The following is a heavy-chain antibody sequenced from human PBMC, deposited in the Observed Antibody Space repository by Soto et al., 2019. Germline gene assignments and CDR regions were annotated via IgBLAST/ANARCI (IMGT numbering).Heavy chain of an antibody. D-gene: IGHD3-22*01. CDR1: GYSFTAYG. J-gene: IGHJ4*02. CDR3: ARELRTDSSAYSSIAY. CDR2: VGTNNANT. Sequence: QVQLVQSGPEVKMPGASVKVSCKTSGYSFTAYGLAWLRQAPGQRPEWLGWVGTNNANTNYAQKFRGRVTMTTDRPTTTTCMELRSLRSDDTAVYYCARELRTDSSAYSSIAYWGQGTLVTVSS. V-gene: IGHV1-18*01.